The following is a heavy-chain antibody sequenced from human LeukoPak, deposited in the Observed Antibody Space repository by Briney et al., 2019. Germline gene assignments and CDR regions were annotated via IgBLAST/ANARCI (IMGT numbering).Heavy chain of an antibody. V-gene: IGHV4-39*01. J-gene: IGHJ4*02. Sequence: SETLSLTCTVSGGSISSSGYYWGWFRQPPGKGLEYIGSIYRSGSSYYNPSLKSRVTISVATSKNQFSLKLSSVTAADTAVYYCVRTSGYSYGYSDYWGRGTLVTVSS. CDR1: GGSISSSGYY. CDR3: VRTSGYSYGYSDY. D-gene: IGHD5-18*01. CDR2: IYRSGSS.